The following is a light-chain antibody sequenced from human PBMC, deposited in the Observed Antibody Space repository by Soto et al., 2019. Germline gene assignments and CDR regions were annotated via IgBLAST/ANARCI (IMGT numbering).Light chain of an antibody. J-gene: IGKJ3*01. CDR3: QQYNNWPFT. CDR2: GAS. Sequence: EIVMTQSPATLSVSPGERATLACRASQSVSSNLAWYQQKPGQAPRLLIYGASTRATGIPAMFSGSGSGTEFTLTISSLQSEDFEVYYCQQYNNWPFTFGPGTKVDIK. V-gene: IGKV3-15*01. CDR1: QSVSSN.